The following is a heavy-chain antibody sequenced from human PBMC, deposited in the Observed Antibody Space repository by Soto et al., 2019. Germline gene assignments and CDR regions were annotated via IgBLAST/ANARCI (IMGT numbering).Heavy chain of an antibody. CDR3: ARHPPDYGIAVAGTVAFDI. J-gene: IGHJ3*02. D-gene: IGHD6-19*01. Sequence: GESLKISCKGSGYSFTSYWIGWVRQMPGKGLEWMGIIYPGDSDTRYSPSFQGQVTISADKSISTAYLQWSSLKASDTAMYYCARHPPDYGIAVAGTVAFDIWGQGTMVTVSS. V-gene: IGHV5-51*01. CDR1: GYSFTSYW. CDR2: IYPGDSDT.